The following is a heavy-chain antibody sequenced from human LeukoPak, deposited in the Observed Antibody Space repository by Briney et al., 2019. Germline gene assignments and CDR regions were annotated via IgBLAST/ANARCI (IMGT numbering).Heavy chain of an antibody. Sequence: GGSLRLSCAASGFTFSSSTMSWFRQAPGKGLEWVSSISGNSGYIYYADSVKGRFTISRDNAKNTLYLQMNSLRAEDTAVYYCARDGDSSGWYYFDYWGQGTLVTVSS. D-gene: IGHD6-19*01. J-gene: IGHJ4*02. CDR1: GFTFSSST. V-gene: IGHV3-21*01. CDR2: ISGNSGYI. CDR3: ARDGDSSGWYYFDY.